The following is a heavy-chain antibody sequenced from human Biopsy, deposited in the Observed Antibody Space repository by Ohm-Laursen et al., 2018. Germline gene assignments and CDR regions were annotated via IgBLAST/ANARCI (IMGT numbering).Heavy chain of an antibody. Sequence: SLRLSCAASGFTVINNDISWVRQAPGKGLEWASFISSSGVQYHADSVKGRFTISRDNSKNTLYLQMNSLRAEDTAVYYCVRASIFGVATSGFHYYGMDVWGQGTTVTVSS. D-gene: IGHD3-3*01. CDR2: ISSSGVQ. CDR3: VRASIFGVATSGFHYYGMDV. CDR1: GFTVINND. J-gene: IGHJ6*02. V-gene: IGHV3-66*01.